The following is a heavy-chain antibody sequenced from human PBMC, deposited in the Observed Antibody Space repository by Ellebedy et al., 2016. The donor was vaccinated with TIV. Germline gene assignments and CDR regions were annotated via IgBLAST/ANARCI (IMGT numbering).Heavy chain of an antibody. Sequence: ASVKVSCKASGYTFTGYYMHWVRQAPGQGLEWMGWINPNSGGTNYAQKFQGRVTMTRDTSISTAYVELSRLKSDDTAVYYCARFPLYYYGSGSGQDFDYWGQGTLVTVSS. V-gene: IGHV1-2*02. CDR1: GYTFTGYY. CDR2: INPNSGGT. J-gene: IGHJ4*02. CDR3: ARFPLYYYGSGSGQDFDY. D-gene: IGHD3-10*01.